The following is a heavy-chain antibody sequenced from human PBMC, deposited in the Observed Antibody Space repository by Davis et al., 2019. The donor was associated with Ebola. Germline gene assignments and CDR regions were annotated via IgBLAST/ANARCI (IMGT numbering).Heavy chain of an antibody. CDR3: ARAGTTVTTGWMDV. Sequence: GGSLRLSCAASGFTFSNYEMNWVRQAPGKGLEWVSYISSSGSTLYYADSVKGRFTISRDNAKNSLYLQMNSLRAEDTAVYYCARAGTTVTTGWMDVWGQGTTVTVSS. V-gene: IGHV3-48*03. D-gene: IGHD4-17*01. CDR1: GFTFSNYE. CDR2: ISSSGSTL. J-gene: IGHJ6*02.